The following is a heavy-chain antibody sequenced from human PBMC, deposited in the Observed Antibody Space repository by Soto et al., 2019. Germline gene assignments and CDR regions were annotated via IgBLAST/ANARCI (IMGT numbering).Heavy chain of an antibody. CDR3: ASSYCGGDCYPPDDAFDI. CDR2: ISAYNGNT. CDR1: GYTFTSYG. D-gene: IGHD2-21*02. Sequence: ASVKVSCKASGYTFTSYGISWVRQAPGQGLERMGWISAYNGNTNYAQKLQGRVTMTTDTSTSTAYMELRSLRSDDTAVYYCASSYCGGDCYPPDDAFDIWGQGTMVTVSS. V-gene: IGHV1-18*01. J-gene: IGHJ3*02.